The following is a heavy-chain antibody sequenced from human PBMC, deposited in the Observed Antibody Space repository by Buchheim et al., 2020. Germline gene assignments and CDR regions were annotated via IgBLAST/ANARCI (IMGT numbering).Heavy chain of an antibody. V-gene: IGHV3-30*18. CDR3: AKDGLFVVVTDILEYYFDY. CDR1: GFTFSSYG. D-gene: IGHD2-21*02. J-gene: IGHJ4*02. Sequence: QVQLVESGGGVVQPGRSLRLSCAASGFTFSSYGMHWVRQAPGKGLEWVAVISYDGSNKYYADSVKGRFTISRDNYKNTLYLQMNSLRAEDTSVYYCAKDGLFVVVTDILEYYFDYWGQGTL. CDR2: ISYDGSNK.